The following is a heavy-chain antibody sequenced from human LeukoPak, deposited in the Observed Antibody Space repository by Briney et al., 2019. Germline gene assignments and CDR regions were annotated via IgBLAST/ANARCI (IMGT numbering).Heavy chain of an antibody. Sequence: ASVKVSCKASGYTFTSYGISWVRQAPGQGLEWMGWISPNSGGTNYAQKFQGRVTMTRDTSISTAYMELSRLRSDDTAVYYCARDSPYYYDSSGYSDYYYYYGMDVWGQGTTVTVSS. CDR3: ARDSPYYYDSSGYSDYYYYYGMDV. V-gene: IGHV1-2*02. CDR2: ISPNSGGT. CDR1: GYTFTSYG. D-gene: IGHD3-22*01. J-gene: IGHJ6*02.